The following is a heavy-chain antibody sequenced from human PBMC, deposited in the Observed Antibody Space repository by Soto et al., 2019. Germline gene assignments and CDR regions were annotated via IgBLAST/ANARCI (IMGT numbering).Heavy chain of an antibody. CDR3: ARFGGSGSFFYYYYYMDV. D-gene: IGHD3-10*01. J-gene: IGHJ6*03. V-gene: IGHV1-8*01. CDR2: MNPNSGNT. Sequence: ASVKVSCKASGYTFTSYDINWVRQATGQGLEWMGWMNPNSGNTGYAQKFQGRVTMTRNTSISTAYMELSSLRSEDTAVSYCARFGGSGSFFYYYYYMDVWGKGTTVTVSS. CDR1: GYTFTSYD.